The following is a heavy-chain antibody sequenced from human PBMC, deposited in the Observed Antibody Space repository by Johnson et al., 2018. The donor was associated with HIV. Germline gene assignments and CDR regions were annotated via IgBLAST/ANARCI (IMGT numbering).Heavy chain of an antibody. CDR1: GFTFSSSW. V-gene: IGHV3-7*01. Sequence: VQLVESGGGLVQPGGSLRLSCAASGFTFSSSWMSWVRQAPGKGLEWVANIKQDGREKYSVDSVKGRFTISRDNAKNSLYLQMNSLRAEDTAVYYCARDQWMAGDAFDIWGQGTVVTVSS. CDR2: IKQDGREK. D-gene: IGHD5-24*01. J-gene: IGHJ3*02. CDR3: ARDQWMAGDAFDI.